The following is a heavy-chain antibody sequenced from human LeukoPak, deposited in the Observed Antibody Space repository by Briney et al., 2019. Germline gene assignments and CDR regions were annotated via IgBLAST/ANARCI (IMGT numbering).Heavy chain of an antibody. V-gene: IGHV4-4*02. Sequence: PSGTLSLTCAVSGGSISSSNWWSWVRQPPGKGLEWIGEIYHSGSTNYNPSLKSRVTISVDKSKNQFSLKLSSVTAADTAVYYCARALDSSSWYRSPSYFDYWGQGTLVTVSS. J-gene: IGHJ4*02. D-gene: IGHD6-13*01. CDR1: GGSISSSNW. CDR3: ARALDSSSWYRSPSYFDY. CDR2: IYHSGST.